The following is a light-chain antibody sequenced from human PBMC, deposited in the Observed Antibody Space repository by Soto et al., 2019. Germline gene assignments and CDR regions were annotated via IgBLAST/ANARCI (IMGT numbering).Light chain of an antibody. J-gene: IGKJ5*01. CDR2: GAS. Sequence: EIVLTQSPGTLSLSPGERASLSCRASQTVSSSFLAWYQQKPGQAPRLLIYGASNRATGIPDRFSGSGSGTEFTITISRLEPEDFAVYYCQQYGGSPQITFGQGTRLEIK. CDR1: QTVSSSF. V-gene: IGKV3-20*01. CDR3: QQYGGSPQIT.